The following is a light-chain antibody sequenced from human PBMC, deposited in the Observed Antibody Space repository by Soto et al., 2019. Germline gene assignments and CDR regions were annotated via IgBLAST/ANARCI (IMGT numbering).Light chain of an antibody. Sequence: IQLTQSPSSLSASVGDSVTITCRASQAIRTALGWYQQRPGKVPKLLIYAASTLQSGVPSRFSGSGSGTDFTLTISSLQTEDVATYYCQKYNSDPQTFGPGTKVDIK. J-gene: IGKJ3*01. CDR1: QAIRTA. V-gene: IGKV1-27*01. CDR2: AAS. CDR3: QKYNSDPQT.